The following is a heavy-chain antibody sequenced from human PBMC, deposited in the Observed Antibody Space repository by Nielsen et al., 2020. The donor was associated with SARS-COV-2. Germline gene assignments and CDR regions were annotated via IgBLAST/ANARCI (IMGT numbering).Heavy chain of an antibody. CDR3: ANDFGDCGSSTCRPK. Sequence: GRSLRLSCAASGFTFNTYAMSWIRQAPGKGLEWISAISGGGTNSFYADSVKGRFTISRDNSNHTLYLQLTNLRAEDTAVYYCANDFGDCGSSTCRPKWGQGSRITVSS. CDR2: ISGGGTNS. D-gene: IGHD2-2*01. V-gene: IGHV3-23*01. J-gene: IGHJ4*02. CDR1: GFTFNTYA.